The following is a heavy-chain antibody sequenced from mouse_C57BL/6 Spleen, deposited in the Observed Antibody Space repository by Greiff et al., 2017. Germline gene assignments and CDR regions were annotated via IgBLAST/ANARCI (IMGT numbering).Heavy chain of an antibody. CDR3: ARHEGGHLDSSGYLFAY. V-gene: IGHV1-62-2*01. CDR1: GYTFTEYT. J-gene: IGHJ3*01. Sequence: VKVVESGAELVKPGASVKLSCKASGYTFTEYTIHWVKQRSGQGLEWIGWFYPGSGSIKYNEKFKDKATLTADKSSSTVYMELSRLTSEDSAVYFCARHEGGHLDSSGYLFAYWGQGTLVTVSA. D-gene: IGHD3-2*02. CDR2: FYPGSGSI.